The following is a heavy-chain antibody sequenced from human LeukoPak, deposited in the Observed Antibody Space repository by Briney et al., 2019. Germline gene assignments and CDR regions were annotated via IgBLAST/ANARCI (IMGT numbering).Heavy chain of an antibody. CDR2: IYSGGST. D-gene: IGHD2-21*01. V-gene: IGHV3-53*01. Sequence: PWGSLRLSFAASGFTVSSIYMRWVRPAPGKGLEWVSVIYSGGSTYYADPAKGRFTISRDNSKNTLYLQMNSLRAEETAVYYCARDWRVASYYYYGMDVWGQGTTVTVSS. J-gene: IGHJ6*02. CDR1: GFTVSSIY. CDR3: ARDWRVASYYYYGMDV.